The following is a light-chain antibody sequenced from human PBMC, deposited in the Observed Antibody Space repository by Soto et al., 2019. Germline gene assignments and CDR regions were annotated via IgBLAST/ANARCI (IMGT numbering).Light chain of an antibody. J-gene: IGLJ1*01. CDR2: GNS. CDR3: QSYDSSLSGPV. V-gene: IGLV1-40*01. CDR1: SSNIGAGYD. Sequence: VLTQPPSVSGAPGQRVTISCTGSSSNIGAGYDVHWYQQLPGTAPKLLIYGNSNRPSGVPDRFSGSKSGTSASLAITGLLAEDEADYYCQSYDSSLSGPVFGTGTKVTVL.